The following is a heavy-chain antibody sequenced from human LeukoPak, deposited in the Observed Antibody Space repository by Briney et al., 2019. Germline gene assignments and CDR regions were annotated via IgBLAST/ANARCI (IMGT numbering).Heavy chain of an antibody. V-gene: IGHV3-33*01. CDR3: ARDRYCSGGSCYSPSLTGYFQH. Sequence: GGSLRLYCAASGFTFSSYGMHWGRQAPGKGLEWVAVIWYDGSNKYYADSVKGRFTISRDNSKNTLYLQMNSLRAEDTALYYCARDRYCSGGSCYSPSLTGYFQHWGQGTLVTVSS. CDR2: IWYDGSNK. D-gene: IGHD2-15*01. CDR1: GFTFSSYG. J-gene: IGHJ1*01.